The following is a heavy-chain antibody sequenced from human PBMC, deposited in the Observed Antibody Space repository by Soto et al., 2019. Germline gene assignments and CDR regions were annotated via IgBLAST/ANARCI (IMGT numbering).Heavy chain of an antibody. V-gene: IGHV4-31*03. D-gene: IGHD3-10*01. CDR1: GGSISIGGYY. CDR3: ARDRGQTYAFDI. J-gene: IGHJ3*02. Sequence: QVQLQESGPGLVKPSQTLSLTCTVSGGSISIGGYYWSWIRQHPGKGLEWIGYIYYSGSTYYNPSLKSRVTISVDTSKNQFSLKLSSVTAADTAVYYCARDRGQTYAFDIWGQGTMVTVSS. CDR2: IYYSGST.